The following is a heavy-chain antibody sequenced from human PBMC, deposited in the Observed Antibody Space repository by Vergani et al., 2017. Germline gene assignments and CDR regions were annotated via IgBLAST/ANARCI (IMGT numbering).Heavy chain of an antibody. D-gene: IGHD1-26*01. J-gene: IGHJ6*02. Sequence: QVQLVQSGAEVKKPGASVKVSCKVSGYTLTELSMHWVRQAPGKGLEWMGGFDPEDGETIYAQKFQGRVTMTEDTSTDTAYMALSSLRSEDTAVYYCATIRRSGSYYYYYYGMDVWGQGTTVTVSS. CDR3: ATIRRSGSYYYYYYGMDV. V-gene: IGHV1-24*01. CDR1: GYTLTELS. CDR2: FDPEDGET.